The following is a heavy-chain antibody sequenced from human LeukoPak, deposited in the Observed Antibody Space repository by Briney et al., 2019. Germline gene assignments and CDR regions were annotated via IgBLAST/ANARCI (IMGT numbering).Heavy chain of an antibody. CDR1: GFTFSNAW. Sequence: GGSLRLSCTASGFTFSNAWMSWVRQAPGKGLEWVGRIKRKTEGGTTDYGAPVKGRFSISRDDSKNTAYLQMNSLKTGDTAFYYCTTGNFGPYWGQGTLVTVSS. V-gene: IGHV3-15*01. J-gene: IGHJ4*02. CDR3: TTGNFGPY. D-gene: IGHD3-10*01. CDR2: IKRKTEGGTT.